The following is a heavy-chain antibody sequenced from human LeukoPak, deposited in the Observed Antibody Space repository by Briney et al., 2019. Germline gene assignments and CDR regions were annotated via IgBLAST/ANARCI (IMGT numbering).Heavy chain of an antibody. CDR3: ARAYYYDSSAQSTPFDY. Sequence: SVKVSCKASGGTSSSYAISWVRQAPGQGLEWMGGIIPIFGTANYAQKFQGRVTITADESTSTAYMELSSLRSEDTAVYYCARAYYYDSSAQSTPFDYWGQGTLVTVSS. V-gene: IGHV1-69*01. D-gene: IGHD3-22*01. CDR1: GGTSSSYA. CDR2: IIPIFGTA. J-gene: IGHJ4*02.